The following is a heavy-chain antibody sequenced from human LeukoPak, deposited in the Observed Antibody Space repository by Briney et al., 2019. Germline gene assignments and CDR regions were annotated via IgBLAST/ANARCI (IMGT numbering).Heavy chain of an antibody. D-gene: IGHD2-2*01. Sequence: PSETLSLTCAVYGGSFSGYYWSWIRQPPGKGLEWIGEINHSGSTNYNPSLKSRVTISVDTSKNQFSLKLSSVTAADTAVYYRARGYCSSTRYQIYYYYYMDVWGKGTTVTVSS. V-gene: IGHV4-34*01. CDR3: ARGYCSSTRYQIYYYYYMDV. CDR2: INHSGST. CDR1: GGSFSGYY. J-gene: IGHJ6*03.